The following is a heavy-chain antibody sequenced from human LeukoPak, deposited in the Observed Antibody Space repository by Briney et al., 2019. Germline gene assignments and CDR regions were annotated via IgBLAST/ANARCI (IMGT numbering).Heavy chain of an antibody. Sequence: PGGSLRLSCAVSGFTLSAYWMHWVRQAPGKGLVWVSRISHDGSGTSYADSVKGRFTISRDNAKNSLYLQMNSLRAEDTAVYYCARATYSSSSLYYYYYYMDVWGKGITVTVSS. V-gene: IGHV3-74*01. D-gene: IGHD6-6*01. CDR2: ISHDGSGT. CDR1: GFTLSAYW. J-gene: IGHJ6*03. CDR3: ARATYSSSSLYYYYYYMDV.